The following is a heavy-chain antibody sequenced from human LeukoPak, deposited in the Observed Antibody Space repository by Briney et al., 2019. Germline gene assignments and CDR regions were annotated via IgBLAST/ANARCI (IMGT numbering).Heavy chain of an antibody. J-gene: IGHJ4*02. CDR2: ISGSGGST. D-gene: IGHD5-24*01. Sequence: GSLRLSFAASGFPFSSYAMSWVRQAPGKGLEWVSAISGSGGSTYYADSVKGRFTISRDNSKNTLYLQMNSLRAEDTAVYYCAKINGYNKPIDYWGQGTLVTVSS. V-gene: IGHV3-23*01. CDR1: GFPFSSYA. CDR3: AKINGYNKPIDY.